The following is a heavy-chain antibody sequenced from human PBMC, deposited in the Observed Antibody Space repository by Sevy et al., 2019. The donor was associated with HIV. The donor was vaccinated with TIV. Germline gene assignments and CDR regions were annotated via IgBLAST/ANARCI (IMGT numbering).Heavy chain of an antibody. CDR1: GFTFSSYS. J-gene: IGHJ4*02. CDR3: AILSLTIFGRDY. CDR2: ISSSSSYI. Sequence: GGSLRLSCAASGFTFSSYSMNWVRQAPGKGLEWVSSISSSSSYIYYANSVKGRFTISRDNAKNSLYLQMNSLRAEDTAVYYCAILSLTIFGRDYWGQGTLVTVSS. D-gene: IGHD3-3*01. V-gene: IGHV3-21*01.